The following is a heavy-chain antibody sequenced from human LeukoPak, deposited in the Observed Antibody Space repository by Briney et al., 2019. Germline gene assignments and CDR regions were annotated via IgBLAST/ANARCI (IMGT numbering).Heavy chain of an antibody. V-gene: IGHV3-23*01. D-gene: IGHD5-24*01. J-gene: IGHJ4*02. CDR1: GFTFSSYA. CDR3: AKDDNEMATQYYFDY. CDR2: ISGSGGST. Sequence: PGGSLRLSCAASGFTFSSYAMSWVRQAPGKGLEWVSAISGSGGSTYYADSVKGRFTISRDNSKNTLYLQMNSQRAEDTAVYYCAKDDNEMATQYYFDYWGQGTLVTVSS.